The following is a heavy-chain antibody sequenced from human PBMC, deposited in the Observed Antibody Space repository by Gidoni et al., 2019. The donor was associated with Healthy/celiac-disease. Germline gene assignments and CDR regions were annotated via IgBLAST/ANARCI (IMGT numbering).Heavy chain of an antibody. D-gene: IGHD2-2*01. Sequence: GRFTISRDNSKNTLYLQMNSLRAEDTAVYYCAKVSSPPPSVPAANNPNPYYFDYWGQGTLVTVSS. V-gene: IGHV3-23*01. J-gene: IGHJ4*02. CDR3: AKVSSPPPSVPAANNPNPYYFDY.